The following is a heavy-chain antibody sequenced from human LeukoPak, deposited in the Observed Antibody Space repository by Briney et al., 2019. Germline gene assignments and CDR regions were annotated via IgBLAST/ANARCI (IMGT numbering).Heavy chain of an antibody. CDR3: ARELRPTPKEKILGYCSSTSCSWNWFDP. Sequence: GGSLRLSCAASGFTFSSYSMNWVRQAPGKGLEWVSSISSSSSYIYYADSVKGRFTISRDNAKNSLYLQMNSLRAEDTAVYYCARELRPTPKEKILGYCSSTSCSWNWFDPWGQGTLVTVSS. CDR1: GFTFSSYS. CDR2: ISSSSSYI. J-gene: IGHJ5*02. D-gene: IGHD2-2*01. V-gene: IGHV3-21*01.